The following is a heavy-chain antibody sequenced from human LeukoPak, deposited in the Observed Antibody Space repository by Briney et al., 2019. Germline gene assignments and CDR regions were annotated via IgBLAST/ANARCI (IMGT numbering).Heavy chain of an antibody. V-gene: IGHV4-59*01. CDR2: IYYTGST. J-gene: IGHJ5*02. Sequence: SETLSLTCTLAGGSFSTYYWSWVRQPPGKGLEWIGYIYYTGSTDYNPSLKRRVTISVDTSKNQFSLKLSSVTAADTAVYSCARGSVRGEFDPWGQGTLVTVSS. CDR3: ARGSVRGEFDP. CDR1: GGSFSTYY. D-gene: IGHD3-10*01.